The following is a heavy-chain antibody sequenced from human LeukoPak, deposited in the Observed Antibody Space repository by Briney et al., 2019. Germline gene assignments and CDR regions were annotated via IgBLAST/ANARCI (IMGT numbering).Heavy chain of an antibody. J-gene: IGHJ5*02. CDR2: MNPNSGNA. D-gene: IGHD3-22*01. CDR1: GYTFTSYD. Sequence: VASVKVSCKASGYTFTSYDINWVRQATGQGLEWMGWMNPNSGNAGYAQKFQGRVTMTRNTSISTAYMELSSLRSEDTAVYYCARGRYYYDSSGTNLDPWGQGTLVTVSS. V-gene: IGHV1-8*01. CDR3: ARGRYYYDSSGTNLDP.